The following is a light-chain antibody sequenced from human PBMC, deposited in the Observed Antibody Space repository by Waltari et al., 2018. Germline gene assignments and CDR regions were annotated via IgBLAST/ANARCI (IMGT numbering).Light chain of an antibody. V-gene: IGKV3-15*01. Sequence: EIVMTQSPATLSVSPGERATLSCRASQSVSSNLAWYQQKPGQAPRLLIYRASTRATGVPARVSGSGSGTEFTLTISSLQSEDFAVYFCQQYNNWPPYSFGQGTKLEIK. J-gene: IGKJ2*03. CDR3: QQYNNWPPYS. CDR1: QSVSSN. CDR2: RAS.